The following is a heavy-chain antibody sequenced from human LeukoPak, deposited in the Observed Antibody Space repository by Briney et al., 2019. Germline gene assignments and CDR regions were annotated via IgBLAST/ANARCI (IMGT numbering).Heavy chain of an antibody. Sequence: ASVKVSCKTSANTFTDFYMHWVRQAPGQGLEWMGIFNPAGGRTSFAQKFQGRVTITRDTSTNTLYMELSSLRSEDTAVYYCARDQAAITTPLAWSFALWGRGTLVTVSS. CDR2: FNPAGGRT. V-gene: IGHV1-46*01. J-gene: IGHJ2*01. CDR3: ARDQAAITTPLAWSFAL. D-gene: IGHD1-14*01. CDR1: ANTFTDFY.